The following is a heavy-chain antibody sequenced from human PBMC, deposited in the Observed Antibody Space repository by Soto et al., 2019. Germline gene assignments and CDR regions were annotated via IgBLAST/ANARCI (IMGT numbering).Heavy chain of an antibody. J-gene: IGHJ6*02. CDR2: ISFDGTNK. Sequence: GGSLRLSCAASGFTFSDYGMHWVRQAPGTGLEWVALISFDGTNKYYSDSVKGRFSISRDNSKNTLYLQMNSLRVGDTAVYYCAKDEAEYYGDYTYYYYGMDVWGRGTTVTVSS. V-gene: IGHV3-30*18. CDR3: AKDEAEYYGDYTYYYYGMDV. D-gene: IGHD4-17*01. CDR1: GFTFSDYG.